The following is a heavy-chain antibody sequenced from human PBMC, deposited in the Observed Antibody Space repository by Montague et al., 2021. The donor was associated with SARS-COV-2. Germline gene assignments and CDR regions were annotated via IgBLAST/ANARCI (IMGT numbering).Heavy chain of an antibody. D-gene: IGHD6-13*01. V-gene: IGHV4-59*13. CDR3: TRDRGIAAADNYYYGMDV. Sequence: SETLSLTCTVSGDSIRSYHWTWIRQPPGKGLEWIGRISDSGRTIYNPSXXSQVAISVDTSKNQFFLNLRSMVAADTAIYYCTRDRGIAAADNYYYGMDVWGPGTTVTVSS. J-gene: IGHJ6*02. CDR1: GDSIRSYH. CDR2: ISDSGRT.